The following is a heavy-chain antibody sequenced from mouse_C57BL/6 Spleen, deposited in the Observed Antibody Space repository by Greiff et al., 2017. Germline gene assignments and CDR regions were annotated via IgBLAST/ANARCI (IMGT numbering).Heavy chain of an antibody. CDR2: IDPANGNT. J-gene: IGHJ4*01. CDR1: GFNIKNTY. V-gene: IGHV14-3*01. D-gene: IGHD1-1*01. Sequence: EVQLQQSVAELVRPGASVKLSCTASGFNIKNTYMHWVKQRPEQGLEWIGRIDPANGNTKYAPKFQGKATITADTSSNTAYLQLSRLTSELTAMYYGASPLYYGGSRGYAMDYWGQGTSVTVSS. CDR3: ASPLYYGGSRGYAMDY.